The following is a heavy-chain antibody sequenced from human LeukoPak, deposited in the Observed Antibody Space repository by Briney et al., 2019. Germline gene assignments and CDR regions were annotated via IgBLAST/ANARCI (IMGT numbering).Heavy chain of an antibody. CDR3: AREDLYGTDY. J-gene: IGHJ4*02. D-gene: IGHD2-8*01. V-gene: IGHV3-23*01. CDR1: GFVFSSLD. Sequence: PGGSLRLSCAASGFVFSSLDMGWVRQAPGKGLEWVSAITHSGYGTYYADSVKGRFTISRDNSKNTLYLQMNSLRAEDTAVYYCAREDLYGTDYWGQGTLVTVSS. CDR2: ITHSGYGT.